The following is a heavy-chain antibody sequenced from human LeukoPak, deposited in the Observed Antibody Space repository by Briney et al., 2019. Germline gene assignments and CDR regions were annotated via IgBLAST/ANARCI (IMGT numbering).Heavy chain of an antibody. CDR2: IKEDASEK. D-gene: IGHD6-19*01. J-gene: IGHJ4*02. V-gene: IGHV3-7*04. CDR1: GFTFSSYW. CDR3: ARDSSGSLDN. Sequence: GGSLRLSCAASGFTFSSYWMAWVRQAPGKGPEWVANIKEDASEKYHVDSVKGRFTISRDNAKNSLYLQLNSLRAEDTAVYHCARDSSGSLDNWGQGTLVTVSS.